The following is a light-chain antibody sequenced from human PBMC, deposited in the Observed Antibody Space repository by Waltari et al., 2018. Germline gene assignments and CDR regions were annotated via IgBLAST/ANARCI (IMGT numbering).Light chain of an antibody. CDR3: QQYTTYPEM. V-gene: IGKV1-5*03. CDR2: KAS. CDR1: QSIYKW. Sequence: DIQMTQSPSTLSASVGETVIITCRACQSIYKWLAWYQQKPGKVPKLLIWKASNLQSGVPSRFSGSGSGTDFSLTISSVQPDDFATYYCQQYTTYPEMFGQGTKVEIK. J-gene: IGKJ1*01.